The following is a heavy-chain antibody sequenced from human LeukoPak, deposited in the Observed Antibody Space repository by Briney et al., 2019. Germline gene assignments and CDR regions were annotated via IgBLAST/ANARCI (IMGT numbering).Heavy chain of an antibody. V-gene: IGHV1-2*02. CDR2: INPNSGGT. J-gene: IGHJ5*02. Sequence: ASVKVSCKASGYTFNGYYIHRVRQAPGQGLEWMGWINPNSGGTNYAQKFQDRVTMNRDTSIRTAYMELSRLPSDDTAKYYCARGRSNLVAVNWLDHWGQGTLVTVSS. D-gene: IGHD5-24*01. CDR3: ARGRSNLVAVNWLDH. CDR1: GYTFNGYY.